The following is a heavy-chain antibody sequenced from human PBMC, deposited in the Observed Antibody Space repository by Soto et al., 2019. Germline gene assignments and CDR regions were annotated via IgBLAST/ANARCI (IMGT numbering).Heavy chain of an antibody. D-gene: IGHD3-22*01. CDR3: ARDVYYYDSSGPFDY. J-gene: IGHJ4*02. CDR1: RGAFRSCA. V-gene: IGHV1-69*13. CDR2: IIPIFGTA. Sequence: SVEASWKASRGAFRSCARSWARQAPRQGLEWMGGIIPIFGTANYAQKFQGRVTITADESTSTAYMELSSLRSEDTAVYYCARDVYYYDSSGPFDYWGQGPLVTVSS.